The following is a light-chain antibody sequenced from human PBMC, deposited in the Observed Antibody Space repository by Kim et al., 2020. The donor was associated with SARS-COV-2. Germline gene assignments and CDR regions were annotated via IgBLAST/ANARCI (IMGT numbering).Light chain of an antibody. J-gene: IGLJ2*01. Sequence: SSELTQDPAVSVALGQTVTITCQGDSLRNYYATWYQQKPRQAPSLVIYGKDRRPSGIPDRFSGSNSGNTASLTISGAQAEDEADYYCRSRDISGNHWVFG. CDR2: GKD. CDR3: RSRDISGNHWV. CDR1: SLRNYY. V-gene: IGLV3-19*01.